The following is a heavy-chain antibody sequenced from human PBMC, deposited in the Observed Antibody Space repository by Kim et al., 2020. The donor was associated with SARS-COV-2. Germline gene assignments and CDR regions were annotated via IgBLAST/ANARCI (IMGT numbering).Heavy chain of an antibody. Sequence: SQTLSLTCAISGDSVSSNSAAWNWIRQSPSRGLEWLGRTYYRSKWYNDYAVSVKSRITINPDTSKNQFSLQLNSVTPEDTAVYYCARGETGTQPANYYYYYGMDVWGQGTTVTVSS. J-gene: IGHJ6*02. D-gene: IGHD1-7*01. CDR3: ARGETGTQPANYYYYYGMDV. V-gene: IGHV6-1*01. CDR2: TYYRSKWYN. CDR1: GDSVSSNSAA.